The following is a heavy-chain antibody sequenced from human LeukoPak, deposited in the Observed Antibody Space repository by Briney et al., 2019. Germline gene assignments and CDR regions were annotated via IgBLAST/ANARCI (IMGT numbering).Heavy chain of an antibody. D-gene: IGHD2-2*01. CDR3: ARGSNSPAAPFYYYYYGMDV. V-gene: IGHV1-8*01. CDR1: GYTLTSYD. CDR2: MNPNSGNT. Sequence: GASVKVSCKASGYTLTSYDINWVRQATGQGLEWMGWMNPNSGNTGYAQKFQGRVTMTRNTSISTAYMELSSLRSEDTAVYYCARGSNSPAAPFYYYYYGMDVWGQGTTVTVSS. J-gene: IGHJ6*02.